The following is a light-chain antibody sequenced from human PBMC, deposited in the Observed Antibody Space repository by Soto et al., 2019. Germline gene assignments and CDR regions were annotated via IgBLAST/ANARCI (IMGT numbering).Light chain of an antibody. CDR3: QQRSNI. V-gene: IGKV3D-20*02. CDR1: QTVSSRY. CDR2: GAS. Sequence: EIVLTQSPGTLSLSPGERASLSCRARQTVSSRYLTWYQQKPGQAPRLLIYGASSRATGIPDRFSGSGSGTDFTLTIRRLEPEDFAVYYCQQRSNIFGPGTKVDIK. J-gene: IGKJ3*01.